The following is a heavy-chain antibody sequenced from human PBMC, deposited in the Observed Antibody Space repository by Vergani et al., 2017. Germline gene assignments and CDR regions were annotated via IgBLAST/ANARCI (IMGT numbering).Heavy chain of an antibody. CDR1: GESFTSYH. Sequence: QVQLQQWGGGLLKPSETLSLTCVVNGESFTSYHWTWIRQSPGEGLEWVGDIDHTGRPDYNPSLKSRLTMSVDKSRNQFSLTLNSVTATDTAIYFCARVNTETNGQLYYYYYMDVWGQGTAVTVS. CDR2: IDHTGRP. V-gene: IGHV4-34*01. CDR3: ARVNTETNGQLYYYYYMDV. J-gene: IGHJ6*03. D-gene: IGHD4-11*01.